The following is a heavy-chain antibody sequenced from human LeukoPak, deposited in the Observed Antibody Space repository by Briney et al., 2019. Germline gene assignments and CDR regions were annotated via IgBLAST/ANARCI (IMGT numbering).Heavy chain of an antibody. J-gene: IGHJ4*02. D-gene: IGHD4/OR15-4a*01. CDR1: GYTFTMYY. CDR3: ARDPLWSELI. CDR2: INPTGGST. Sequence: ASVTVSFKASGYTFTMYYMHWVRQAPGQGLEWMGIINPTGGSTSYAQKFQGRVTMTRDTSTSTVYMELSSLTSEDTAVYYCARDPLWSELIWGQGTLVTVSS. V-gene: IGHV1-46*01.